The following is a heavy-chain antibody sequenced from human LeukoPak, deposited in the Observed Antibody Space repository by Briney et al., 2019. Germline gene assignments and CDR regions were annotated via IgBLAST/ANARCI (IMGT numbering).Heavy chain of an antibody. CDR3: AKEWGLGSSSCYDY. D-gene: IGHD6-13*01. Sequence: GGSLRLSCAASGFTFSSYEMNWVRQAPGKGLEWVSYISSSGSTIYYADSVKGRFTISRDNAKNSLYLQMNSLRAEDTAVYYCAKEWGLGSSSCYDYWGQGTLVTVSS. CDR1: GFTFSSYE. CDR2: ISSSGSTI. V-gene: IGHV3-48*03. J-gene: IGHJ4*02.